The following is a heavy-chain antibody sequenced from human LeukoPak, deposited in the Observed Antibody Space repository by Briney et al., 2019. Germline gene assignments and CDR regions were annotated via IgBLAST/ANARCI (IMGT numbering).Heavy chain of an antibody. J-gene: IGHJ4*02. V-gene: IGHV3-21*01. CDR3: AKEPRPYDYGDAYYFDY. Sequence: PGGSLRLSCAASGFTFSSYNMNWVRQAPGKGLEWVSSISSSSSYIYYADSVKGRFTISRDNAKNSLYLQMNSLRAEDTAVYYCAKEPRPYDYGDAYYFDYWGQGTLVTVSS. CDR1: GFTFSSYN. D-gene: IGHD4-17*01. CDR2: ISSSSSYI.